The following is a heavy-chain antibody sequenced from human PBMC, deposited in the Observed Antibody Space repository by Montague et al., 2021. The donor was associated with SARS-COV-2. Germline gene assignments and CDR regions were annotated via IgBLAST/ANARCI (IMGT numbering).Heavy chain of an antibody. Sequence: SETLSLTCTVLVSCITSRGYYWGRIHPPPGKGLYWIGFKYYSGSTYYNPTLKSRVTISVDTSKNQFSLKLSSVTAADTAVYYCATLPSSITIFGVVQGYYFEDWGQGTPVTVSS. D-gene: IGHD3-3*01. CDR3: ATLPSSITIFGVVQGYYFED. V-gene: IGHV4-39*01. CDR2: KYYSGST. CDR1: VSCITSRGYY. J-gene: IGHJ4*02.